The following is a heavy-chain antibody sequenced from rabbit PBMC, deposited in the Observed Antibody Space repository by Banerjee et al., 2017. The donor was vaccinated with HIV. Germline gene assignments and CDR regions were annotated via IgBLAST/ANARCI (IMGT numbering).Heavy chain of an antibody. CDR3: ARDGTTSSIVYFDL. CDR1: GFSFSDRDV. Sequence: QEHLEESGGGLVKPEGSLTLTCKASGFSFSDRDVMCWVRQAPGKGLEWIGCINTATGKAVYASWAKGRFTISKTSSTAVTLQMTSLTAADTATYFCARDGTTSSIVYFDLWGPGTLVTVS. V-gene: IGHV1S45*01. D-gene: IGHD1-1*01. CDR2: INTATGKA. J-gene: IGHJ4*01.